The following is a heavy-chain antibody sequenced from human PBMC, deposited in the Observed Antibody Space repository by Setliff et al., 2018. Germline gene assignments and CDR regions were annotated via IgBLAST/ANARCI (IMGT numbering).Heavy chain of an antibody. V-gene: IGHV1-24*01. CDR1: GYTLTELS. CDR2: FDPEDGET. J-gene: IGHJ6*02. Sequence: ASVKVSCKVSGYTLTELSMHWVRQAPGKGLEWMGGFDPEDGETIYAQKFQGRVTMTEDTSTDTAYMELSSLRSEDTAVYYCATQITMVRGVTDYHFDYWGQGNYNFWSGSYYYYGMDVWGQGTTVTVSS. CDR3: ATQITMVRGVTDYHFDYWGQGNYNFWSGSYYYYGMDV. D-gene: IGHD3-10*01.